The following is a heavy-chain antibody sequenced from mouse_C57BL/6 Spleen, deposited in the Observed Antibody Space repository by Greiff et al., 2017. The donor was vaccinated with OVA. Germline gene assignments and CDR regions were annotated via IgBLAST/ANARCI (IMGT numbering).Heavy chain of an antibody. CDR2: IYPGDGDT. V-gene: IGHV1-82*01. CDR3: ARGTVVATDDY. J-gene: IGHJ2*01. CDR1: GYAFSSSW. D-gene: IGHD1-1*01. Sequence: QVQLKASGPELVKPGASVKISCKASGYAFSSSWMNWVKQRPGKGLEWIGRIYPGDGDTNYNGKFKGKATLTADKSSSTAYMQLSSLTSEDSAVYFCARGTVVATDDYWGQGTTLTVSS.